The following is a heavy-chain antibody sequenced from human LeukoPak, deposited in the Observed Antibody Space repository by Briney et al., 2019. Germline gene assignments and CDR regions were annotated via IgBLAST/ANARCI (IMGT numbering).Heavy chain of an antibody. Sequence: GGSLRLSCAASGFTFRSYAMSWVRQAPGKGLEWVSTIYTGGNTYYAASVKGRFTISRDFSKNTVFLHMNSLRAEDTAMYYCARGDDSGYYDYFDYWGQGALVTVSS. CDR3: ARGDDSGYYDYFDY. CDR2: IYTGGNT. CDR1: GFTFRSYA. D-gene: IGHD3-22*01. J-gene: IGHJ4*02. V-gene: IGHV3-23*05.